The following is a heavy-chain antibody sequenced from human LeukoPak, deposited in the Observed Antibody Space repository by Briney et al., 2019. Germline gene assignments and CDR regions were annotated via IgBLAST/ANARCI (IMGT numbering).Heavy chain of an antibody. V-gene: IGHV5-51*01. D-gene: IGHD3-22*01. Sequence: GESLKISCKGSGYSFTSYWIGWVRQMPGKGLEWMGIIYPGDSDTRYSPSFQGQVTISADKSISTAYLQWSSLKASDTAMYYCVRVPYYYDSSGYYTSWFDPWGQGTLVIVSS. CDR1: GYSFTSYW. J-gene: IGHJ5*02. CDR2: IYPGDSDT. CDR3: VRVPYYYDSSGYYTSWFDP.